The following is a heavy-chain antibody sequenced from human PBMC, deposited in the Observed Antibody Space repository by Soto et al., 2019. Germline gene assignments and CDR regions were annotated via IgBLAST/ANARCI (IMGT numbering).Heavy chain of an antibody. J-gene: IGHJ4*02. Sequence: GGSLRLSCAASGFTFDDYTMHWVRQAPGKGLEWVSLISWDGGSTYYADSVKGRFTISRDNSKNSLYLQMNSLRTEDTALYYCAKDIGGIYYDSSGPTLDYWGQGTLVTVSS. D-gene: IGHD3-22*01. CDR1: GFTFDDYT. CDR2: ISWDGGST. CDR3: AKDIGGIYYDSSGPTLDY. V-gene: IGHV3-43*01.